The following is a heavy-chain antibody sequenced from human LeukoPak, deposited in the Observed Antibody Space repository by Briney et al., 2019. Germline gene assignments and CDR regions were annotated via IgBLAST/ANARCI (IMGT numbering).Heavy chain of an antibody. CDR3: ARDDSHYGSGSYFGY. CDR1: GFTFSSYA. D-gene: IGHD3-10*01. J-gene: IGHJ4*02. CDR2: ISYDGSNK. Sequence: GGSLRLSCEASGFTFSSYAMHGVRQAPGKGLEGVAVISYDGSNKYYADSVKGRFTIPRDNSKNTLYLQMNSLRAEDTAVYYCARDDSHYGSGSYFGYWGQGTLVTVSS. V-gene: IGHV3-30-3*01.